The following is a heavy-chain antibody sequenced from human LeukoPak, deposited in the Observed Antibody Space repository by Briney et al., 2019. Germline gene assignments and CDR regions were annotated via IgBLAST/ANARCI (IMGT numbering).Heavy chain of an antibody. CDR2: IYHSGST. CDR3: ARGKGYCTNGVCSPWNYYYYMDV. CDR1: GYSISSGYY. Sequence: SETLSLTCTVSGYSISSGYYWGWIRQPPGKGLEWIGSIYHSGSTYYNPSLKSRVTISVDTSKNQFSLKLSSVTAADTAVYYCARGKGYCTNGVCSPWNYYYYMDVWGKGTTVTVSS. D-gene: IGHD2-8*01. V-gene: IGHV4-38-2*02. J-gene: IGHJ6*03.